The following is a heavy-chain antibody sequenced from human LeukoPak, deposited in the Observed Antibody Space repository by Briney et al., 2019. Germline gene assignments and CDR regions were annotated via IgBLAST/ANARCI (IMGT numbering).Heavy chain of an antibody. CDR3: AKARGLIGGAFDI. V-gene: IGHV3-43*01. CDR2: ISWDGDTT. CDR1: GFTFDDYI. Sequence: PGGSLRLSCAASGFTFDDYIMHWVRQAPGKGLEWVSLISWDGDTTYYADSVKGRFTSSRDNSKNSLFLQMNSLRTEDTALYYCAKARGLIGGAFDIWGHGTMVTVSS. D-gene: IGHD3-22*01. J-gene: IGHJ3*02.